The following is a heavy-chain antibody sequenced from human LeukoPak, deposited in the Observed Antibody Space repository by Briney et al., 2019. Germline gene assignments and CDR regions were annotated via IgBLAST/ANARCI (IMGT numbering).Heavy chain of an antibody. CDR3: ASEGIAAAADI. J-gene: IGHJ3*02. V-gene: IGHV3-30*03. D-gene: IGHD6-13*01. CDR2: ISYDGSNK. Sequence: GGSLRLSCAVSGFTFSSYGMHWVRQAPGKGLEWVAVISYDGSNKYYAASVKGRFTVSRDNSKNTLYLQMSSLRTEDTAMYYCASEGIAAAADIWGQGTMVTVSS. CDR1: GFTFSSYG.